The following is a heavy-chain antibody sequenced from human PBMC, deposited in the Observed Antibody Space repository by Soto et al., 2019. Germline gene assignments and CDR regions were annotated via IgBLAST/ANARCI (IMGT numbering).Heavy chain of an antibody. CDR3: AIGGYSGYAR. CDR2: INHSGST. J-gene: IGHJ4*02. V-gene: IGHV4-34*01. Sequence: QVQLQQWGAGLLKPSETLSLTCAVYGGSFSGYYWSWIRQPPGKGLEWIGEINHSGSTNYNPSLKSRVITSADTSKNQFSLKLSSVTAANTAAFYCAIGGYSGYARWGQGTLVTVSS. D-gene: IGHD5-12*01. CDR1: GGSFSGYY.